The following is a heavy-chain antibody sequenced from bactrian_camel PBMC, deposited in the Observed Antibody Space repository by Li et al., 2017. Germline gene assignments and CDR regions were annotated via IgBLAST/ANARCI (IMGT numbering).Heavy chain of an antibody. V-gene: IGHV3-2*01. J-gene: IGHJ4*01. CDR2: IYTDGSNT. Sequence: HVQLVESGGGSVQAGGSLRLSCTHSGYTSSRHCMGWIRQAPGKGLEWVSSIYTDGSNTAYADSVKGRFTISRDNAKNTGYLQMDNLKAEDTALYYCATDRPYGVWFGSLRNYWGQGTQVTVS. CDR3: ATDRPYGVWFGSLRNY. D-gene: IGHD3*01. CDR1: GYTSSRHC.